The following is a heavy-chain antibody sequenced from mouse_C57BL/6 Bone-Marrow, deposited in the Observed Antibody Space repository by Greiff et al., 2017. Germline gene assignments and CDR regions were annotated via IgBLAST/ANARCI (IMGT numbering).Heavy chain of an antibody. Sequence: QVQLQQPGAELVRPGSSVKLSCKASGYTFTSYWMAWVKQRPGQGLEWIGNIYPSDSGTHYNQKFKDKATLTVDKSYSTAYMQLSSLTSEDAAVYYCARSSRTVPFAYGGQGTLVTVSA. V-gene: IGHV1-61*01. J-gene: IGHJ3*01. CDR2: IYPSDSGT. D-gene: IGHD1-1*01. CDR3: ARSSRTVPFAY. CDR1: GYTFTSYW.